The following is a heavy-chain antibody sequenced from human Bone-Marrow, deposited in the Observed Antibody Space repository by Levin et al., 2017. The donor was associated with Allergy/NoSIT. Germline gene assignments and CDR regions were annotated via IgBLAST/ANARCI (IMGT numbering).Heavy chain of an antibody. J-gene: IGHJ3*01. Sequence: GESLKISCAVSGFFVRSNYMNWVRQAPGKGLEWVSVIYNGGTTYYADSVKGRFTMSRDRSTTTFYLQMSSLRPEDTAIYYCAKTYHAAGGFAIDAFDVWGQGTMVTVSS. CDR1: GFFVRSNY. CDR2: IYNGGTT. D-gene: IGHD2-8*02. CDR3: AKTYHAAGGFAIDAFDV. V-gene: IGHV3-53*01.